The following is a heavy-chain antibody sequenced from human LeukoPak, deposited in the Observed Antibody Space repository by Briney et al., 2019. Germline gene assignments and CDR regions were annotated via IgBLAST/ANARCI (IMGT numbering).Heavy chain of an antibody. CDR3: AKGSYYDSSGSFYFDY. CDR2: IWYDGSNK. CDR1: GFTFSSYG. D-gene: IGHD3-22*01. Sequence: GRSLRLSCAASGFTFSSYGMHWVRQAPGKGLEWVAVIWYDGSNKYYADSVKGRFTISRDNSKNTLYVQVNSLGTEDTAAYYCAKGSYYDSSGSFYFDYWGQGTLVTVSS. V-gene: IGHV3-33*06. J-gene: IGHJ4*02.